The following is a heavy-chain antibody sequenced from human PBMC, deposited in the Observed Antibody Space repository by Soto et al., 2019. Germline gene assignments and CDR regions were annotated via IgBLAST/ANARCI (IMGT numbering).Heavy chain of an antibody. CDR3: ASRTFSSGYYYFDY. CDR2: INHSGST. J-gene: IGHJ4*02. CDR1: SGSFSGYY. Sequence: PSETLSLTCAVYSGSFSGYYWNWIRQPPGKGLEWIGKINHSGSTNYNPSLKSRVTISVDTSKNQFSLKLSSVTAADTAVYYCASRTFSSGYYYFDYWGQGTLVTVSS. D-gene: IGHD6-19*01. V-gene: IGHV4-34*01.